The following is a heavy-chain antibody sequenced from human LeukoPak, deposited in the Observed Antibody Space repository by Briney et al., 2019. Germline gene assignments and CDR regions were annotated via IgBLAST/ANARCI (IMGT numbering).Heavy chain of an antibody. D-gene: IGHD3-10*01. V-gene: IGHV4-61*02. Sequence: SETLSLTCTVSGDSISSGSYYWSWIRQPAGKGLEWIGRIYTSGRTNYNPSLKSRVTISVDTSKNQFSLKLSSVTAADTAVYYCARDRAYGSGKYYFDYWGQGTLVTVSS. CDR2: IYTSGRT. CDR1: GDSISSGSYY. J-gene: IGHJ4*02. CDR3: ARDRAYGSGKYYFDY.